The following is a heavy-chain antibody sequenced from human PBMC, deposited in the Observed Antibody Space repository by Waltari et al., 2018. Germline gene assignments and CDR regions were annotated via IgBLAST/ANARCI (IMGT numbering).Heavy chain of an antibody. Sequence: QLQLQESGPGLVKPSETLSLTCTVSGGSISSSSYYWGWIRQPPGQGLEWIGSIYYSGSTYYNPSLKSRVTISVDTSKNQFSLKLSSVTAADTAVYYCARHKMYYYDSSGYEGWFDPWGQGTLVTVSS. D-gene: IGHD3-22*01. J-gene: IGHJ5*02. CDR1: GGSISSSSYY. CDR3: ARHKMYYYDSSGYEGWFDP. V-gene: IGHV4-39*01. CDR2: IYYSGST.